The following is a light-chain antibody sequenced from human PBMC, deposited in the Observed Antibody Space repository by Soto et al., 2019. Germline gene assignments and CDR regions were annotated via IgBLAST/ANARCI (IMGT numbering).Light chain of an antibody. CDR3: QQRSIWPPWT. CDR1: QSVSSSY. CDR2: DAS. V-gene: IGKV3D-20*01. Sequence: EIVLTQSPATLSLSPGERATLSCGAIQSVSSSYLAWYQQKPGLAPRLLIYDASIRATGVPARFSGSGSGTDFSLTISSLEPEDFAIYYCQQRSIWPPWTFGQGTKVDIK. J-gene: IGKJ1*01.